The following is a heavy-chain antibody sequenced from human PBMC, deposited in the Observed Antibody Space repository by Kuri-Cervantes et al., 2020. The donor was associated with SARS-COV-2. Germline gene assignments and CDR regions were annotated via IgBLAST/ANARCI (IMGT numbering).Heavy chain of an antibody. J-gene: IGHJ6*02. CDR2: IVVGSGDT. D-gene: IGHD3-22*01. V-gene: IGHV1-58*01. CDR1: GFTFRSSA. Sequence: SVKVSCKASGFTFRSSAVQWVRQARGQHLEWIGRIVVGSGDTNYAQGFHERVTITRDVSTSTACMELSSLRSEDTAVYYCAADPKIGPFYYYYGMDVWGQGTTVTVSS. CDR3: AADPKIGPFYYYYGMDV.